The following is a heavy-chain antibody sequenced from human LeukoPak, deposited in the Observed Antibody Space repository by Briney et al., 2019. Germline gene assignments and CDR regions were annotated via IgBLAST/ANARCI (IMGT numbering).Heavy chain of an antibody. V-gene: IGHV4-34*01. Sequence: PGGSLRLSCAASGFTFNTYTMTWIRQPPGKGLEWIGEINHSGNTNYNPSLKSRVTISIDTSRNQFSLKLNSVTAADTAVYYCARHQGVVDLWGRGSLVIVSS. D-gene: IGHD3-3*01. CDR3: ARHQGVVDL. CDR2: INHSGNT. CDR1: GFTFNTYT. J-gene: IGHJ2*01.